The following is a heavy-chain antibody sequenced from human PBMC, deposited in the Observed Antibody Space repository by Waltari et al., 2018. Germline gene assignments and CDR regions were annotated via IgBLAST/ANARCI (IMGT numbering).Heavy chain of an antibody. CDR2: IHGSGRT. CDR1: GDSVTSNYW. V-gene: IGHV4-4*02. CDR3: ARDRGRGLYLDS. Sequence: QLQLQESGPGLVKPSGTLSLTCSVSGDSVTSNYWWSWVRQPPERGLEWIGQIHGSGRTNYNPSLESRVTISIDVSNNQFSLKVTSTTAADTAVYYCARDRGRGLYLDSWGQGTLVTVSP. J-gene: IGHJ4*02. D-gene: IGHD2-15*01.